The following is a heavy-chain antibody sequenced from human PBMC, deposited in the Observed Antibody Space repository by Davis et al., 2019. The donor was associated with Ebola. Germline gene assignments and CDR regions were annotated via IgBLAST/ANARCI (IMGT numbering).Heavy chain of an antibody. CDR3: ARKEQLWLPDGV. CDR2: IWYDGSNK. J-gene: IGHJ6*04. V-gene: IGHV3-33*01. CDR1: GFTFSSYG. D-gene: IGHD5-18*01. Sequence: PGGSLRLSCAASGFTFSSYGMHWVRQAPGKGLEWVAVIWYDGSNKYYADSVKGRFTISRDNSKNTLYLQMNSLGAEDTAVYYCARKEQLWLPDGVWGKGTTVTVSS.